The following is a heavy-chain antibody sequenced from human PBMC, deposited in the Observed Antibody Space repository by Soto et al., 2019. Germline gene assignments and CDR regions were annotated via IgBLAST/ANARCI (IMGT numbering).Heavy chain of an antibody. Sequence: QVQLVQSGAEVKKPGSSVKVSCKASGGTFSRYTISWVRQAPGQGLEWMGRIIPILGIANYAQKFQGRVTITADKSTSTAYMELSSLRSEDTAVYYCARGLHYDSISLDDYWGQGTLVTVSS. V-gene: IGHV1-69*02. CDR1: GGTFSRYT. CDR2: IIPILGIA. CDR3: ARGLHYDSISLDDY. J-gene: IGHJ4*02. D-gene: IGHD3-22*01.